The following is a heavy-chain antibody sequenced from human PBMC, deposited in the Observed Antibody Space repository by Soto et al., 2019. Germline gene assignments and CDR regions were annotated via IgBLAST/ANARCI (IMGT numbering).Heavy chain of an antibody. D-gene: IGHD6-19*01. V-gene: IGHV1-3*01. CDR1: GYTFTSYA. CDR2: INAGNGNT. CDR3: AQWLVTTEQYYYGMDV. Sequence: GSVKVSCKASGYTFTSYAMHWVRQAPGQRLEWMAWINAGNGNTKYSQKFQGRVTITRDTSTSTAYMELSSLRSEDTAVYYCAQWLVTTEQYYYGMDVWGQGTTVTVSS. J-gene: IGHJ6*02.